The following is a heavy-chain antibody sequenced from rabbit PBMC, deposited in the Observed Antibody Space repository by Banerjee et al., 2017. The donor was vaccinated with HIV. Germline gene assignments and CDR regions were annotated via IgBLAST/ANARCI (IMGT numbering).Heavy chain of an antibody. V-gene: IGHV1S7*01. CDR1: GFDFSSYY. CDR2: IDPVFGST. D-gene: IGHD2-1*01. CDR3: VSYDDYGDRNL. Sequence: QQLEESGGDLVKPEGSLTLTCTASGFDFSSYYMSWVRQAPGKGLEWIGYIDPVFGSTYYASWVNGRFTISSHNAQNTLYLQLNSLTAADTATYFCVSYDDYGDRNLWGPGTLVTVS. J-gene: IGHJ4*01.